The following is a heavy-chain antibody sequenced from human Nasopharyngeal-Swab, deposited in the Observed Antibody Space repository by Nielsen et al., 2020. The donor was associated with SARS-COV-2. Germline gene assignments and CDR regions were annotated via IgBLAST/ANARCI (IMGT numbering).Heavy chain of an antibody. D-gene: IGHD6-19*01. CDR1: GFTFSSYV. J-gene: IGHJ6*03. Sequence: GSLKLSCAASGFTFSSYVMHWVRQAPGKGLEWVAVISYDGSNKYYADSVKGRFTISRDNSKNTLYLQMNSLRAEDTAVYYCAKDITGYSSGWFYYYYYMDVWGKGTTVTVSS. CDR2: ISYDGSNK. CDR3: AKDITGYSSGWFYYYYYMDV. V-gene: IGHV3-30*18.